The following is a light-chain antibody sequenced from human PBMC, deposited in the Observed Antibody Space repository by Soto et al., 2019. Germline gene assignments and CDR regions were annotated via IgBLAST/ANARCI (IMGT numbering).Light chain of an antibody. CDR1: QSVANSA. J-gene: IGKJ4*01. CDR2: GAS. V-gene: IGKV3-20*01. Sequence: EIVLTQSPGTLSLSPGERATLSCRASQSVANSALAWYLQKPGQAPRLLIYGASSRATGIPDRFSGSGSGTDFTLTISRLEPEDFAVYYCLQDYNYPLTFGGGTKVEIK. CDR3: LQDYNYPLT.